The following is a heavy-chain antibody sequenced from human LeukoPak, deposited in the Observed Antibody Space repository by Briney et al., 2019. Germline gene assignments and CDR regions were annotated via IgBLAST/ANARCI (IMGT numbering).Heavy chain of an antibody. Sequence: PSETLSLTCTVSGGSISSHYWNWIRQPPGKGLEWIGYIYYSGSTNYNPSLKSRVTISVDTSKNQFSLKLSSVTAADTAVYYCARETTVVAPGRSDVFDIWGQGTMVTVSS. D-gene: IGHD4-23*01. J-gene: IGHJ3*02. CDR1: GGSISSHY. CDR2: IYYSGST. CDR3: ARETTVVAPGRSDVFDI. V-gene: IGHV4-59*11.